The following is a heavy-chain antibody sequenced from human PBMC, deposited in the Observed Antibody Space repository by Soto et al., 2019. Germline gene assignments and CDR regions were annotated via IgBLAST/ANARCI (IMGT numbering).Heavy chain of an antibody. CDR2: ISGSGGGDKT. V-gene: IGHV3-23*01. CDR3: AKGYSKNWYDYFDY. J-gene: IGHJ4*02. CDR1: GLTFSTYA. D-gene: IGHD6-13*01. Sequence: GGSLRLSCAASGLTFSTYAMSWVRQAPGKGLEWVSGISGSGGGDKTYYADSVKGRFAISRDNSKNTLYLQMKSLRAEDTAVYYCAKGYSKNWYDYFDYWGQGTLVTVSS.